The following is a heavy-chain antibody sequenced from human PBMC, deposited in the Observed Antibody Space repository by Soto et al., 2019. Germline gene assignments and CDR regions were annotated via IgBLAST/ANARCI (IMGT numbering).Heavy chain of an antibody. D-gene: IGHD3-9*01. Sequence: GGSLRLSCAASGFTFSSYAMHWVRQAPGKGLEWVAVISYDGSNKYYADSVKGRFTISRDNSKNTLYLQMNSLRAEDTAVYYCARDRARPARPWSILTGGHDYWGQGTLVTVSS. CDR2: ISYDGSNK. J-gene: IGHJ4*02. CDR1: GFTFSSYA. V-gene: IGHV3-30-3*01. CDR3: ARDRARPARPWSILTGGHDY.